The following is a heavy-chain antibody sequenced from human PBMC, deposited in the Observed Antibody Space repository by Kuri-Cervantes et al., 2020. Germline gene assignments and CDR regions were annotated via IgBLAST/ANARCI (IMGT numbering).Heavy chain of an antibody. CDR3: AKDGSPGIVGATAG. D-gene: IGHD1-26*01. J-gene: IGHJ4*02. V-gene: IGHV3-15*01. Sequence: GESLKISCAASGFTFSNAWMSWVRQAPGKGLEWVGRIKIKADGWPIDYSAPVKGRFIISRDDSENTLYLQMNSLRAEDTAVYYCAKDGSPGIVGATAGWGQGTLVTVSS. CDR2: IKIKADGWPI. CDR1: GFTFSNAW.